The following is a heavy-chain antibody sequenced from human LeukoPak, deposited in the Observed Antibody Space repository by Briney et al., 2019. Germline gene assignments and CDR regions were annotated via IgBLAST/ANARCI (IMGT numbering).Heavy chain of an antibody. V-gene: IGHV3-23*01. CDR1: GFTFSSYG. CDR3: AKPYNYYGSGSYDY. D-gene: IGHD3-10*01. J-gene: IGHJ4*02. CDR2: ISGSGGST. Sequence: GGTLRLSCAASGFTFSSYGMSWVRQAPGKGLEWVSAISGSGGSTYYADSVKGRFTISRDNSKNTLYLQMNSLRAEDTAVYYCAKPYNYYGSGSYDYWGQGTLVTVSS.